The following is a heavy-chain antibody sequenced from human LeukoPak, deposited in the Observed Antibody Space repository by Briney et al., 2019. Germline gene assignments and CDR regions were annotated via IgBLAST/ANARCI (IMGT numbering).Heavy chain of an antibody. J-gene: IGHJ4*02. CDR3: ARLQLDFDY. V-gene: IGHV4-38-2*01. CDR1: GYSISSGYY. D-gene: IGHD1-1*01. CDR2: IYHSGST. Sequence: PSATLSLTCAVSGYSISSGYYWGWIRQPPGKGLEWIVSIYHSGSTYSNPSLKSRVTISVDTSKNQFSLKLSSVTAADTAVYYCARLQLDFDYWGQGTLVTVSS.